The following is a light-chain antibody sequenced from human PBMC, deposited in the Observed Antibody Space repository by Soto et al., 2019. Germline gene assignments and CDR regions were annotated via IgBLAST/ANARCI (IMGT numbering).Light chain of an antibody. V-gene: IGLV7-43*01. CDR1: TGAVTSGHH. J-gene: IGLJ2*01. CDR3: LLSFGGVVI. Sequence: QTVVTQEPSLTVSPGGTVTLTCASSTGAVTSGHHTNWLQQKPGQAPRALIYGTDTKHSWTPARFSGSLLGGKAALTLSSAQPDDEADYYCLLSFGGVVIFGGGTKVTVL. CDR2: GTD.